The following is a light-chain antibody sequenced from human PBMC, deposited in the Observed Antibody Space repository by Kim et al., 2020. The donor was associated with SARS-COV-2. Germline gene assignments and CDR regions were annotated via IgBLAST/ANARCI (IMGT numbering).Light chain of an antibody. CDR3: NSRDSSGNHPV. CDR2: GKN. J-gene: IGLJ2*01. V-gene: IGLV3-19*01. Sequence: SSELTQDPAVSVALGQTVRITCQGDSLRSYYASWYQQKPGQAPVLVIYGKNNRPSGIPDLFSGSSSGNTASLTITGAQAADAADYYCNSRDSSGNHPVFG. CDR1: SLRSYY.